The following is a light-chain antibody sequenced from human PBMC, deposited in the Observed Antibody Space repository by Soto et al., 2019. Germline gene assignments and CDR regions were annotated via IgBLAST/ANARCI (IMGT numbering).Light chain of an antibody. Sequence: DIVLTQSPGTLSLYQVKRATLSCMASQTVSRNLAWYQQRPGQAPRLLIYDISNRATGVPARFSGSGSGTDFTLTVSSLEPEDFALYYCQQRSNWPPEITFGQGTRLEI. V-gene: IGKV3-11*01. CDR3: QQRSNWPPEIT. J-gene: IGKJ5*01. CDR1: QTVSRN. CDR2: DIS.